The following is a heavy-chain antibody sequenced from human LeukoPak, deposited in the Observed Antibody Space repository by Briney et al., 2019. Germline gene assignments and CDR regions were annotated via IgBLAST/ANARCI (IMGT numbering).Heavy chain of an antibody. CDR3: ARRYPTGRAAFDF. D-gene: IGHD3-10*01. CDR2: IYPGDSDT. V-gene: IGHV5-51*01. CDR1: GYSFTSYW. J-gene: IGHJ3*01. Sequence: GESLKISCKGSGYSFTSYWIGWVRQMPGKGLEWMGIIYPGDSDTIYSPSFQGQVTISADKSISTAYLQWSSLKASDTAMYYCARRYPTGRAAFDFWGQGTMVTVSS.